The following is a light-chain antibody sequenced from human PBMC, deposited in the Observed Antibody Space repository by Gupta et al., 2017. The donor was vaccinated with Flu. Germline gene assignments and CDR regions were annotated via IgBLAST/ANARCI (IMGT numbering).Light chain of an antibody. CDR2: VTS. V-gene: IGKV1-5*03. Sequence: DIQMTQSASTLAASVGDRVTITCRASQNIRTWLAWYQQKPGTAPTLLLYVTSTLELGVPSRFSGSGSGTEFTLTISGLQPDDFATYYCHQYYTYPWTFGQGTKVEIK. J-gene: IGKJ1*01. CDR1: QNIRTW. CDR3: HQYYTYPWT.